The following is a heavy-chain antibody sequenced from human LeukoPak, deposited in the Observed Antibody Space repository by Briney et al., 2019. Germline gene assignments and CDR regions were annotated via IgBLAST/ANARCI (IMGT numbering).Heavy chain of an antibody. CDR2: INAYNGNT. Sequence: ASVKVSCKASGYTFTSYGISWVRQAPGQGLEWMGWINAYNGNTNYAQKLQRRVTITTDTSTSTASIELSRLRSDDTGVYYCVTITTPFSGDFQHWGQGTLVTVSS. J-gene: IGHJ1*01. CDR1: GYTFTSYG. D-gene: IGHD1-14*01. CDR3: VTITTPFSGDFQH. V-gene: IGHV1-18*01.